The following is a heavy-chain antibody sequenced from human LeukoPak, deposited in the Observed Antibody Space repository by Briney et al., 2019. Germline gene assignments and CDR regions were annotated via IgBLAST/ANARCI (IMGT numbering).Heavy chain of an antibody. V-gene: IGHV4-34*01. J-gene: IGHJ4*02. CDR1: GGSFSGYY. Sequence: PSETLSLTCAVYGGSFSGYYWSWIRQPPGKGLEWIGEINRSGSTSYNPSPKSRVTISVDTSKNQFSLKLSSVTAADTAVYYCARLIAAAGTSYWGQGTLVTVSS. CDR2: INRSGST. D-gene: IGHD6-13*01. CDR3: ARLIAAAGTSY.